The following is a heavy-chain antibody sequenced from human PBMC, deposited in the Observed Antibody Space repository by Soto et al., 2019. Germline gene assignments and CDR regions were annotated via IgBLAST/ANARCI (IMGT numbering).Heavy chain of an antibody. CDR2: ISAGGTTT. Sequence: GGSLRLSCAASGFTFSKYDMGWVRQPPGKGLEWVSTISAGGTTTYYADSVKGRFTISRDNSKNTLYLQMNSLRAEDTALYYWAKAVVVVMTAFDYWGQGTLVTVSS. CDR3: AKAVVVVMTAFDY. V-gene: IGHV3-23*01. CDR1: GFTFSKYD. D-gene: IGHD2-21*02. J-gene: IGHJ4*02.